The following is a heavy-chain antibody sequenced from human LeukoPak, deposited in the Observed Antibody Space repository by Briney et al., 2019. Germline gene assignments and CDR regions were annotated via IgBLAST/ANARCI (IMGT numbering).Heavy chain of an antibody. CDR3: ARVFRGNSYGPFDY. CDR2: IYSSGST. V-gene: IGHV4-59*01. J-gene: IGHJ4*02. Sequence: SETLSLTCTVSGGSISSYYWSWIRQPPGKGLEWFGYIYSSGSTNYNPSLKSRVTISVDTSKNQFSLRLSSVTAADTAVYYCARVFRGNSYGPFDYWGQGTLVTVSS. D-gene: IGHD5-18*01. CDR1: GGSISSYY.